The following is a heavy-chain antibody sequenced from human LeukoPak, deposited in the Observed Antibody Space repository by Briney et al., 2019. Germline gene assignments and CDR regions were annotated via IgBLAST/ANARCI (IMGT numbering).Heavy chain of an antibody. CDR1: GYSISSGYY. CDR2: IYHSGST. V-gene: IGHV4-38-2*01. CDR3: ARPGPADYDILTGYYPGWYFDL. D-gene: IGHD3-9*01. J-gene: IGHJ2*01. Sequence: PSETLSLTCAVSGYSISSGYYWGWIRQPPGKGLEWIGSIYHSGSTYYNPSLKSRVTISVDTSKNQFSLKLSSVTAADTAVYDCARPGPADYDILTGYYPGWYFDLWGRGTLVTVSS.